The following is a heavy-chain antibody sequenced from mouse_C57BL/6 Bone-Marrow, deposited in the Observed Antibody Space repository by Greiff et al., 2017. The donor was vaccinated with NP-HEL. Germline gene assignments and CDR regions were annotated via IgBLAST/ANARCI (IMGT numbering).Heavy chain of an antibody. D-gene: IGHD2-5*01. Sequence: QVQLKESGAELARPGASVKLSCKASGYTFTSYGISWVKQRTGQGLEWIGEIYPRSGNTYYNEKFKGKATLTADKSSSTAYMELRSLTSEDSAVYFCARQDYYSNSLGFDYWGQGTTLTVSS. J-gene: IGHJ2*01. CDR1: GYTFTSYG. V-gene: IGHV1-81*01. CDR3: ARQDYYSNSLGFDY. CDR2: IYPRSGNT.